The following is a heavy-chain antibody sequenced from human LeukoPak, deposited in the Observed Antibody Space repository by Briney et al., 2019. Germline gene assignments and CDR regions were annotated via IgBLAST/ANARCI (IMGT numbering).Heavy chain of an antibody. J-gene: IGHJ4*02. V-gene: IGHV3-23*01. CDR2: ISGSGGST. CDR1: GFTFSSYA. Sequence: GGSLRLSCAASGFTFSSYAMSWVRQAPGKGLEWVSAISGSGGSTYYADSVKGRFTISRDNSKNTLYLQMNSLRAEDTAVYYCATRGPGPYGGYYFDYWGQGTLVTVSS. CDR3: ATRGPGPYGGYYFDY. D-gene: IGHD2-8*01.